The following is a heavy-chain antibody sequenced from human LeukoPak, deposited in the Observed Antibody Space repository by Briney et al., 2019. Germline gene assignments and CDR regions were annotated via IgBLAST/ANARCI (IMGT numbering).Heavy chain of an antibody. CDR2: IYPGDSDT. Sequence: KFGESLKISCKGSGYSFTNYWIGWVRQMSGKGLEWMGIIYPGDSDTRYRPSFQGQVTISADKSISTAYLQWSSLKASDTAMYYCVRMDARGIAFDIWGQGKTVTVSS. V-gene: IGHV5-51*01. J-gene: IGHJ3*02. CDR1: GYSFTNYW. CDR3: VRMDARGIAFDI. D-gene: IGHD3-16*01.